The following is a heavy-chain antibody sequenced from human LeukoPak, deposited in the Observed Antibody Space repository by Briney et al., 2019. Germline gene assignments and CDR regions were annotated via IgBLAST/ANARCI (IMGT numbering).Heavy chain of an antibody. J-gene: IGHJ6*03. D-gene: IGHD6-13*01. CDR2: ISSSSSYI. CDR3: ARDQQQSALNYYYYMDV. CDR1: GFTFSSYS. Sequence: GGSLRLSCAASGFTFSSYSMNWVRQAPGKGLEWVSSISSSSSYIYYADSVKGRFTISRDNAKNSLYLQMNSLRAEDTAVYYCARDQQQSALNYYYYMDVWGKGTTVTISS. V-gene: IGHV3-21*01.